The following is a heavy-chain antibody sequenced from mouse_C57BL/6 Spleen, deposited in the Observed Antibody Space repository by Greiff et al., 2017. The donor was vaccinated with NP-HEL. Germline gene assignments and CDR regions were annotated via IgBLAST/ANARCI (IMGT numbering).Heavy chain of an antibody. CDR1: GYTFTSYW. J-gene: IGHJ4*01. Sequence: QVQLQQPGAELVRPGTSVKLSCKASGYTFTSYWMHWVKQRPGQGLEWIGVIDPSDSYTNSNQKFKGKATLTVDTSSRTAYMQLSSLTSEDSAVYYCAREGYHYGSSYQHAMDYWGQGTSVTVSS. V-gene: IGHV1-59*01. CDR3: AREGYHYGSSYQHAMDY. D-gene: IGHD1-1*01. CDR2: IDPSDSYT.